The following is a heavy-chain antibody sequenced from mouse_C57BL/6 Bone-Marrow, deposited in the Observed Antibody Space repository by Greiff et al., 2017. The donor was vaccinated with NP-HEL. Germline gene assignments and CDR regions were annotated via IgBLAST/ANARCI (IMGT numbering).Heavy chain of an antibody. CDR3: ASSGSNLYYFDY. V-gene: IGHV1-55*01. CDR1: GYTFTSYW. J-gene: IGHJ2*01. Sequence: QVQLKQPGAELVKPGASVKMSCKASGYTFTSYWITWVKQRPGQGLEWIGDIYPGSGSTNYNEKFKSKATLTVDTSSSTAYMQLSSLTSEDSAVYYCASSGSNLYYFDYWGQGTTLTVSS. D-gene: IGHD1-1*01. CDR2: IYPGSGST.